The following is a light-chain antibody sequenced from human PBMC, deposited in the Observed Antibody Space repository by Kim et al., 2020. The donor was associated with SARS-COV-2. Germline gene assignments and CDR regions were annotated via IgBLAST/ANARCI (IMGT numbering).Light chain of an antibody. CDR3: QAWDSSTHNYV. CDR2: QDN. Sequence: PGQTASITCSRYKFANKYVSWYHQKPGHAPVVVSYQDNQRPSEIPERFSGSNSGNTATLTISGTQAMDEADYYCQAWDSSTHNYVFGAGTKVTVL. J-gene: IGLJ1*01. CDR1: KFANKY. V-gene: IGLV3-1*01.